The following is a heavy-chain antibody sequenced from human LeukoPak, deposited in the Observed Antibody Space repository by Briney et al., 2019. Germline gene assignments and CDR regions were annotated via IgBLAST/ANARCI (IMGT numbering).Heavy chain of an antibody. Sequence: SETLSLTCTVSGGSISSYYWSWIRQPPGKGLEWIGYTYYSGSTNYNPSLKSRVTISVDTSKNQFSLKLSSVTAADAAVYYCARGRGEGRGISMVRGVRAPSYNWFDPWGHGTLVTVSS. CDR3: ARGRGEGRGISMVRGVRAPSYNWFDP. D-gene: IGHD3-10*01. CDR2: TYYSGST. CDR1: GGSISSYY. J-gene: IGHJ5*02. V-gene: IGHV4-59*12.